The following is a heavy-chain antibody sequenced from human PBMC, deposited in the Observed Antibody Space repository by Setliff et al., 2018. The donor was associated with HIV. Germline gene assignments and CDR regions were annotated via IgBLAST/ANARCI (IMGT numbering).Heavy chain of an antibody. CDR2: IIPFFGSA. V-gene: IGHV1-69*13. J-gene: IGHJ3*02. CDR1: GGTFSTSA. D-gene: IGHD3-22*01. Sequence: SVKVSCKASGGTFSTSAISWMRQAPGQGLEWMGGIIPFFGSANYAQKFQGRLKITADASSSTAYMDLSSLTSEDTAVYYCARRHFYDSSGQVWAFDIWGQGTMVTVSS. CDR3: ARRHFYDSSGQVWAFDI.